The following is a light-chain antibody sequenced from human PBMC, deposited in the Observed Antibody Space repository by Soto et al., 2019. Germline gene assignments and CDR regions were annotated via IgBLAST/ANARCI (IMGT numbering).Light chain of an antibody. Sequence: TTQSPSTLSASVGDRVTVSCRGSQSFSSWLAWYQQKPGQAPRLLIYGASTRATGIPARFSGSGSGTEFTLTISSLQSEDFAVYYCQQYNNWPITFGQGTRLEI. CDR3: QQYNNWPIT. V-gene: IGKV3D-15*01. CDR2: GAS. J-gene: IGKJ5*01. CDR1: QSFSSW.